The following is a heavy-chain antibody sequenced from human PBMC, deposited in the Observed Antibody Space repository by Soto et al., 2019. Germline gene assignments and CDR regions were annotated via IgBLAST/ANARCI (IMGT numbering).Heavy chain of an antibody. Sequence: GGSLRLSCAASGFTFSSYWMSWVRQAPGKGLEWVANIKQDGSEKYYVDSVKGRFTISRDNAKNSLYLQMNSLRAEDTAVYYCARLIRFEVGSVRRYYYYGMDVWGQGTTVTVSS. J-gene: IGHJ6*02. V-gene: IGHV3-7*01. CDR3: ARLIRFEVGSVRRYYYYGMDV. D-gene: IGHD3-3*01. CDR1: GFTFSSYW. CDR2: IKQDGSEK.